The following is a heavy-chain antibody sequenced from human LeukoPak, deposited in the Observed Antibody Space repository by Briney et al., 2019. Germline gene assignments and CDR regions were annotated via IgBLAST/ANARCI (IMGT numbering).Heavy chain of an antibody. Sequence: PGGSLRLSCTASGFTFGDYAMSWVRHAPGKGLEWVGFIRSKAYGGSTEYAASVKGRFTISRDDSRSIAYLQMSSLKTEDTAVYYCTRARASYYFDYWGQGTLVTVSS. V-gene: IGHV3-49*04. CDR3: TRARASYYFDY. CDR2: IRSKAYGGST. CDR1: GFTFGDYA. D-gene: IGHD3-10*01. J-gene: IGHJ4*02.